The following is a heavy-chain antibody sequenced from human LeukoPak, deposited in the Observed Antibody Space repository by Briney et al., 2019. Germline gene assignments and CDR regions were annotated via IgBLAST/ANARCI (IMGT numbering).Heavy chain of an antibody. V-gene: IGHV4-59*01. CDR2: IYYSGST. Sequence: PSETLSLTCTVSGDSISSYYWSWIRQPPGKGLEYIGYIYYSGSTNYNPSLKSRVTISVDTSKNQFSLKLSSVTAADTAVYYCARQRSGAILTAWGQGTLVTVSS. D-gene: IGHD3-9*01. J-gene: IGHJ4*02. CDR3: ARQRSGAILTA. CDR1: GDSISSYY.